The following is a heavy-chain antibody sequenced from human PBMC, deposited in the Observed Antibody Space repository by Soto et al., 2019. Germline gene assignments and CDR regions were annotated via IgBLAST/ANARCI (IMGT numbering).Heavy chain of an antibody. J-gene: IGHJ4*02. CDR2: ISAYNGNT. CDR1: GYTFTSYG. V-gene: IGHV1-18*01. CDR3: ARDEGYDFWSGYTDFDY. D-gene: IGHD3-3*01. Sequence: QVQLVQSGAEVKKPGASVKVSCKASGYTFTSYGISWVRKAPGQGLERMGWISAYNGNTNYAQKLQGRVTMTTDTATSTAYMELRSLRSDDTAVYYCARDEGYDFWSGYTDFDYWGQGTLVTVSS.